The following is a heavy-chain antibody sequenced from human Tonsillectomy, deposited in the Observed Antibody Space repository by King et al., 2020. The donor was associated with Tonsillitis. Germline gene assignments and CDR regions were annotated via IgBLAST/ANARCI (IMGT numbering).Heavy chain of an antibody. CDR2: INSDGSST. Sequence: VQLVESGGGLVQPGGSLRLSCAASGFTFSMYWMHWVRQAPGQGLVWVSRINSDGSSTTYADSVKGRFTISRDNAKNTLYLQMNSLRAEDTAVYYCARASITYFDWSMDVWGKGTTVTVSS. J-gene: IGHJ6*04. CDR3: ARASITYFDWSMDV. CDR1: GFTFSMYW. D-gene: IGHD3-9*01. V-gene: IGHV3-74*01.